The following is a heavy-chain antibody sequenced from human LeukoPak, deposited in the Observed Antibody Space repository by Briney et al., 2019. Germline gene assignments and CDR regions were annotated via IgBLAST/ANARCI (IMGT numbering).Heavy chain of an antibody. CDR2: ISWNSGSI. J-gene: IGHJ6*02. V-gene: IGHV3-9*01. Sequence: GGSLRLSCAASGFTFDDYAMHWVRQAPGKGLEWVSGISWNSGSIGYADSVKGRFTISRDNAKNSLYLQMNSLRAEDTAVYYCAREPQDIVVVPAAIHYYYYGMDVWGQGTTVTVSS. CDR1: GFTFDDYA. CDR3: AREPQDIVVVPAAIHYYYYGMDV. D-gene: IGHD2-2*01.